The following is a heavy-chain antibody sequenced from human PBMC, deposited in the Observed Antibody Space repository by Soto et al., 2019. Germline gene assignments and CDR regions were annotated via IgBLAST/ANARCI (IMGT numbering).Heavy chain of an antibody. D-gene: IGHD1-26*01. CDR1: GFTFSSYA. J-gene: IGHJ4*02. CDR3: ARRGSGSYYDY. V-gene: IGHV3-23*01. CDR2: ISGSGGST. Sequence: EVKLLESGGGLVQPGGSLRLSCAASGFTFSSYAMRWVRQALVKVLEWVSAISGSGGSTYYVDSVKGRFTISRDNSKNTLSLQMNSLRAEDTAVYYCARRGSGSYYDYWGQGTLVTVSS.